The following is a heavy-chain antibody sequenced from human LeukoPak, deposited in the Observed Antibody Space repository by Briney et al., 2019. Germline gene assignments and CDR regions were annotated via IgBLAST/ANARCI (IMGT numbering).Heavy chain of an antibody. Sequence: SSETLSLTCIISGGSISNNYWSWIRQPPGKGLEWIGYIYYSGSTHYNPSLKSRVTISVDTSKNQFSLKLSSVTAADTAVYYCARRATSHGDYYFDYWGQGTLVTVSS. J-gene: IGHJ4*02. CDR3: ARRATSHGDYYFDY. CDR1: GGSISNNY. D-gene: IGHD7-27*01. V-gene: IGHV4-59*08. CDR2: IYYSGST.